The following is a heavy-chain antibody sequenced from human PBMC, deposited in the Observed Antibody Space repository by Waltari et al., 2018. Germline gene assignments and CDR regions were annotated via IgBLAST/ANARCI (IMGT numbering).Heavy chain of an antibody. CDR1: GFVFSDLP. D-gene: IGHD1-26*01. CDR2: ISTSGYTT. J-gene: IGHJ4*02. V-gene: IGHV3-11*01. CDR3: ARNVPMMGASGDDYFDS. Sequence: QVQLVESGGGLVKPGGSLRLSCAASGFVFSDLPLNWIRQAPGKRLEWISYISTSGYTTNYADSVKGRFTISRDNAKNSLILQMNRLRVDDTAVYYCARNVPMMGASGDDYFDSWGQGNLVTVSS.